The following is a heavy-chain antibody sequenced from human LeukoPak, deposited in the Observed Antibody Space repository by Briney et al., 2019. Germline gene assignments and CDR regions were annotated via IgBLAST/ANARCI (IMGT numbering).Heavy chain of an antibody. J-gene: IGHJ4*02. V-gene: IGHV3-30*03. Sequence: GGSLRLSCAASGFTFSSYGMHWVRQAPGKGLEWVAVISYDGSNEYYADSVKGRFTISRDNSKNTLYLQMNSLRAEDTAVYYCATSLLGDYWGQGTLVTVSS. CDR1: GFTFSSYG. CDR2: ISYDGSNE. D-gene: IGHD2-2*01. CDR3: ATSLLGDY.